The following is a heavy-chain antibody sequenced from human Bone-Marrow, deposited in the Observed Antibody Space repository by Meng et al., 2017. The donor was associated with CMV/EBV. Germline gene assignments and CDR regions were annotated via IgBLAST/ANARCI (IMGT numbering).Heavy chain of an antibody. J-gene: IGHJ4*02. Sequence: SGNSAAWNWIRPSPSRGLEWLGRTYYRSKWYSDYAVSVKSRITINPDTSKNQFSLQLNSVTPEDTAVYYCVRGGYCTSASCYRFFDSWGQGTLVTVSS. CDR3: VRGGYCTSASCYRFFDS. D-gene: IGHD2-2*03. CDR1: SGNSAA. CDR2: TYYRSKWYS. V-gene: IGHV6-1*01.